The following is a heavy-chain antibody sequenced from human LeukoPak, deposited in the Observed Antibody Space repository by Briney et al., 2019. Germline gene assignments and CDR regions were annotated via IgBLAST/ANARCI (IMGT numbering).Heavy chain of an antibody. Sequence: PSETLSLTCTVSGGSISSTSYYWGWIRQPPGKGLEWLGSLFYSGSTYYNPSLKSRLTISVDTSKNQFSLKLSSVTAADTAVYYCARTSAYCGADCYSTFDYWGQGTLVTVSS. D-gene: IGHD2-21*02. CDR1: GGSISSTSYY. J-gene: IGHJ4*02. CDR3: ARTSAYCGADCYSTFDY. V-gene: IGHV4-39*01. CDR2: LFYSGST.